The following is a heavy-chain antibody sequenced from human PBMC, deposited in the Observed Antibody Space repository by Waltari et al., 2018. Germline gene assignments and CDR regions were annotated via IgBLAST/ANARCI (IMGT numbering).Heavy chain of an antibody. CDR1: GGSLRSGSYY. Sequence: QVQLQESGPGLVKPSQTLSLTCRVSGGSLRSGSYYWTWIRQPAGKPLEWSGHIYTSGITKYNPSLKSRVTISVDTSKNQFSLKLSSVTAADTAVYYCARGSVLGDYFDYWGQGTLVTVSS. V-gene: IGHV4-61*09. CDR3: ARGSVLGDYFDY. D-gene: IGHD3-16*01. J-gene: IGHJ4*02. CDR2: IYTSGIT.